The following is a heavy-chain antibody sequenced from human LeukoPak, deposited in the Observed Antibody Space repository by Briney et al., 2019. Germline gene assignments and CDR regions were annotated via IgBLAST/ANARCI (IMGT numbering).Heavy chain of an antibody. D-gene: IGHD3/OR15-3a*01. J-gene: IGHJ4*02. CDR2: INHSGST. Sequence: SETLSLTCAVYGGSFSGYYWSWIRQPPGKGLEWIGEINHSGSTNYNPSLKSRVTISVDTSKNQFSLKLSSVTAADTAVYYCAPGTGYFDYWGQGTLVTVSS. CDR1: GGSFSGYY. V-gene: IGHV4-34*01. CDR3: APGTGYFDY.